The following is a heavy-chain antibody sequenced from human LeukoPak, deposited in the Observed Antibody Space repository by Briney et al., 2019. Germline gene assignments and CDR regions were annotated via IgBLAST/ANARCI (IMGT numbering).Heavy chain of an antibody. CDR2: IKQDGSEK. J-gene: IGHJ4*02. Sequence: GGSLRLSCAASGFTFSGYGMTWVRQAPGKGLEWVANIKQDGSEKYYVDSVKGRFTISRDNAKNSLYLQMNSLRAEDTAVYYCAREVTPYYWGQGTLVTVSS. V-gene: IGHV3-7*01. CDR3: AREVTPYY. D-gene: IGHD2-21*02. CDR1: GFTFSGYG.